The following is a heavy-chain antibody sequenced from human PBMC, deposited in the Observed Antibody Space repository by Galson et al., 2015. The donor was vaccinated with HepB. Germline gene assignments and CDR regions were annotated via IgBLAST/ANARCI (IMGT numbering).Heavy chain of an antibody. J-gene: IGHJ2*01. CDR1: GGSISSSSYF. CDR2: IYYSGST. CDR3: ARVVPDFWYFDL. D-gene: IGHD2-21*02. V-gene: IGHV4-39*07. Sequence: ETLSLTCTVSGGSISSSSYFWGWIRQPPGQGLEWLGHIYYSGSTFYNPSLKSRDTISVDTSKNRFSLNLSSVTAADTALYYCARVVPDFWYFDLWGRGTLVTVSS.